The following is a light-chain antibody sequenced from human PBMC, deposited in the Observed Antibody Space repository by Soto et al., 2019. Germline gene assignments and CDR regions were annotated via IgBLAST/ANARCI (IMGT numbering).Light chain of an antibody. V-gene: IGKV1-39*01. CDR1: QYINNY. Sequence: DIQLTQSPSSLSASIGDRVTITCRASQYINNYLIWYQQKPTQAPKLLIHAASTLKSGVPSRFIGSGSGTDFTLTISSLQPEDFATYYCQQSHTIPYTFGQGPKVEIK. J-gene: IGKJ2*01. CDR2: AAS. CDR3: QQSHTIPYT.